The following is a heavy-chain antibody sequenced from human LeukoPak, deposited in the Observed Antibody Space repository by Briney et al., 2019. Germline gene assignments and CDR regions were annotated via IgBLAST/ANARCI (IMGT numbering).Heavy chain of an antibody. J-gene: IGHJ3*02. CDR1: GFTFSNYE. CDR3: AKSRSGYSSGAFDI. D-gene: IGHD3-3*01. V-gene: IGHV3-23*01. CDR2: INGSGGST. Sequence: GGSLRLSCAASGFTFSNYEMSWVRQAPGKGLEWVSAINGSGGSTYYADSVKGRFTISRDNSKNTLYLQMDSLRAEDTAVYYCAKSRSGYSSGAFDIWGQGTMVTVSS.